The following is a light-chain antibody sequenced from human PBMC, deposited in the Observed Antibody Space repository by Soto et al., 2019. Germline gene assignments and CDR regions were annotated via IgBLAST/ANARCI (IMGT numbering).Light chain of an antibody. CDR3: QQYYSYPYT. Sequence: AIRMTQSPSSFSASTGDRVTITCRASQGIGSYLAWYQQKPGKAPKLLIYAASTLQSGVPSRFSGSGSGTDFTLTISCLXSEDFATYYCQQYYSYPYTFGQGTKLEIK. J-gene: IGKJ2*01. V-gene: IGKV1-8*01. CDR2: AAS. CDR1: QGIGSY.